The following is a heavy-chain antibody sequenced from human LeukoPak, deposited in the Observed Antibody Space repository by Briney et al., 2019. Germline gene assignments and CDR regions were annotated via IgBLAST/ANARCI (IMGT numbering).Heavy chain of an antibody. D-gene: IGHD2-2*01. CDR1: RFTFSSYS. J-gene: IGHJ4*02. CDR3: ARPRGCGSSRCNNFDY. V-gene: IGHV3-21*01. CDR2: ISSSSSYI. Sequence: PGGSLRLSCAASRFTFSSYSMNWVRQAPGKGLEWVSSISSSSSYIYYADSVKGRFTISRDNAKNSLYLQMNSLRAEDTAVYYCARPRGCGSSRCNNFDYWGQGTLVTVSS.